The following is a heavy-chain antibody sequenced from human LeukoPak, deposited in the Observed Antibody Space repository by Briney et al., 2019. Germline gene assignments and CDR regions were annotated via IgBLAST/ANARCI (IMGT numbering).Heavy chain of an antibody. V-gene: IGHV3-7*01. J-gene: IGHJ4*02. CDR1: GFTFSTYW. CDR2: IKQDGSDK. D-gene: IGHD2-2*01. CDR3: ARVRCSSNSCFPDY. Sequence: GGSLRLSCAASGFTFSTYWMSWVRQAPGKGLEWVANIKQDGSDKYYADSVKGRFTISRDNAKNSLFLQMNSLRAEDTAVYYCARVRCSSNSCFPDYWGQGTLVTVSS.